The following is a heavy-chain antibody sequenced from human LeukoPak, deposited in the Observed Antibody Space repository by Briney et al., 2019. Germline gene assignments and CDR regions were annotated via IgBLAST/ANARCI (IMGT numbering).Heavy chain of an antibody. D-gene: IGHD3-22*01. CDR2: ISGSGGST. CDR1: GFTFSSYA. J-gene: IGHJ1*01. V-gene: IGHV3-23*01. CDR3: AKSHVGYYYDSSGLEYFQH. Sequence: GGSLRLSCAASGFTFSSYAMSWVRQAPGKGLEWVSAISGSGGSTYYADSVKGRFTISRDNSKNTLYLQMNSLRAEDTAVYYCAKSHVGYYYDSSGLEYFQHWGQGTLVTVSS.